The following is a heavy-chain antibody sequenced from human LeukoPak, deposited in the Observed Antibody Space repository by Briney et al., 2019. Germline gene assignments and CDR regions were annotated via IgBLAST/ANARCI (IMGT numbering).Heavy chain of an antibody. CDR2: IYYSGST. Sequence: SETLSLTCTVSGGSISSGDYYWSWIRQPPGKGLEWIGYIYYSGSTYYNPSLKSRVTISVDTSKNQFSLKLSSVTAADTAVYYCARAQDDSSGYPPYYFDYWGQGTLVTVSS. J-gene: IGHJ4*02. V-gene: IGHV4-30-4*01. CDR1: GGSISSGDYY. CDR3: ARAQDDSSGYPPYYFDY. D-gene: IGHD3-22*01.